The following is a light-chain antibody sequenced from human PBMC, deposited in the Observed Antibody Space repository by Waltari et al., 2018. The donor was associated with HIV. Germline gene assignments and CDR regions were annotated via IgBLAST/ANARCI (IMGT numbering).Light chain of an antibody. CDR3: QQTYSIPRT. CDR1: QSINTN. J-gene: IGKJ4*01. Sequence: DLQLTQSPSSLSAFVGARVTITCRASQSINTNLNWYQQIPGKAPKLLSYAASTLQSGVPSKFNGGGSGTDFTLTINSLQPEDSATYYCQQTYSIPRTFGRGTRVEI. V-gene: IGKV1-39*01. CDR2: AAS.